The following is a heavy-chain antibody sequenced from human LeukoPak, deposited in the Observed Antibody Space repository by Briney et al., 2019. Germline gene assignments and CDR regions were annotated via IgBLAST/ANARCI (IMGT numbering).Heavy chain of an antibody. D-gene: IGHD3-10*01. CDR2: IYHSGST. V-gene: IGHV4-38-2*01. Sequence: SETLSLTCAVSGYSISSGYYWGWIRQPPGKGLEWIGSIYHSGSTYYNPSLKSRVTISVDTSKNQFSLKLSSVTAADTAVYYCARQSPYYYGSGSYYNYFDYWGQGTLVTVSS. CDR3: ARQSPYYYGSGSYYNYFDY. CDR1: GYSISSGYY. J-gene: IGHJ4*02.